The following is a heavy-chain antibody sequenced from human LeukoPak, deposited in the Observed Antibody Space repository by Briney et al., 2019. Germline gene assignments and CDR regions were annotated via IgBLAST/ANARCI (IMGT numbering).Heavy chain of an antibody. V-gene: IGHV3-30*18. J-gene: IGHJ4*02. CDR1: GFTFSDYG. CDR3: AKDRETTASGTFDY. Sequence: GGSLRLSCAASGFTFSDYGMHYVRQAPGKGLEWGAVISDDGSNKYYADSVNGRFTISRDNSNNTLYMQMNSLRAEDTAVYYCAKDRETTASGTFDYWGQGSLVTVS. D-gene: IGHD6-13*01. CDR2: ISDDGSNK.